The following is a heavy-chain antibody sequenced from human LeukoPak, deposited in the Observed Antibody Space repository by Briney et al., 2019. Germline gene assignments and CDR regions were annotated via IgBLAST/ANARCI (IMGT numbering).Heavy chain of an antibody. CDR2: IYYRGST. Sequence: PSETLSLTCTVSGGPISSYYWSWLRPPPGRGLEGIGYIYYRGSTNYNPSLKSRVTISVDTSKNQFSLKLSSVTAADTAVYYCAGNYYDSSGYLTDYWGQGTLVTVSS. CDR3: AGNYYDSSGYLTDY. CDR1: GGPISSYY. V-gene: IGHV4-59*01. J-gene: IGHJ4*02. D-gene: IGHD3-22*01.